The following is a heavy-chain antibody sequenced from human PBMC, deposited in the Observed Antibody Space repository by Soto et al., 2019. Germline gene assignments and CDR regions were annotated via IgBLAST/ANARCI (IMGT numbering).Heavy chain of an antibody. D-gene: IGHD1-26*01. CDR1: GGTLNTYT. CDR2: IVPMYDSV. Sequence: SVKVSCKASGGTLNTYTINWVRQAPGRRLEWVGQIVPMYDSVNYAENFQGRVTITADKSTKASFMELTSLKSEDTALYFCATWRHYSGSYCFDYWGQGTLVTVSS. V-gene: IGHV1-69*06. CDR3: ATWRHYSGSYCFDY. J-gene: IGHJ4*02.